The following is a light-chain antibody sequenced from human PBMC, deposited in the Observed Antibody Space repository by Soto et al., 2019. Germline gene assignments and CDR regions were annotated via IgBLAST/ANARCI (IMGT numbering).Light chain of an antibody. V-gene: IGKV3-15*01. Sequence: EIVLIDSPGTLSVKTGERATLSCRASQSVSSNLAWYQQKTGQAPRLLIYGASTRATGIPARFSGSGSGTEFTLTISSLQAEDVAVYYCQQYDSTPYTFGQRTKVDI. CDR3: QQYDSTPYT. CDR2: GAS. CDR1: QSVSSN. J-gene: IGKJ2*01.